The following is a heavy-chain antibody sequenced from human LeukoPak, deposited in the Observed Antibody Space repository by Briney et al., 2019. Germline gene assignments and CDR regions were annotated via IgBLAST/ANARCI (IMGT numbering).Heavy chain of an antibody. Sequence: SVKVSCKASAGTHSSYPISWVRQAPGQRLEWLEGTIPIFGTANSAQKFQGRVTITTDECTSTAYMELSSLRSEDTAVYYCARGWDVEMATIGDAFDIWGQGTMVTVSS. J-gene: IGHJ3*02. V-gene: IGHV1-69*05. CDR2: TIPIFGTA. D-gene: IGHD5-24*01. CDR3: ARGWDVEMATIGDAFDI. CDR1: AGTHSSYP.